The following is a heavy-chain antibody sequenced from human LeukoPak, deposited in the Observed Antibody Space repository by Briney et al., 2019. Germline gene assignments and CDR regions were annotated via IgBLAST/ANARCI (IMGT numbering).Heavy chain of an antibody. CDR2: ISGDGRIT. V-gene: IGHV3-23*01. D-gene: IGHD2-2*01. Sequence: PGGSLRLSCAASGFTFSSYAMSWVRQAPGKGLEWVSAISGDGRITHHADSVKGRFTISRDNSKNTLYLQMNSLRAEDTAIYYCATKGLVSVPSRYHFDYWGQGTLVTVSS. CDR1: GFTFSSYA. J-gene: IGHJ4*02. CDR3: ATKGLVSVPSRYHFDY.